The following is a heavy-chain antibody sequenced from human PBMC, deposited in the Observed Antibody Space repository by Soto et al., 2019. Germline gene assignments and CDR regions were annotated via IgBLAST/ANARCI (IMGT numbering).Heavy chain of an antibody. CDR1: GYTFTGYY. CDR2: INPNNGDT. CDR3: ARRGGYYDY. V-gene: IGHV1-2*06. Sequence: QVQVVQSGAEVKKPGASVKVSCKASGYTFTGYYIHWVRQAPGQRLEWMGRINPNNGDTTYAQKFQGRVTMTRDTSITTAYMELSSLISYDTAVYYCARRGGYYDYWGQGTLVTVSS. J-gene: IGHJ4*02. D-gene: IGHD1-26*01.